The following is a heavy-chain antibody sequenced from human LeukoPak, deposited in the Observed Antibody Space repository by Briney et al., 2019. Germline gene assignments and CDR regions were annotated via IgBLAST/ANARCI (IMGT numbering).Heavy chain of an antibody. CDR1: GGSFSGYY. J-gene: IGHJ1*01. CDR3: ARGLPPEYFQH. CDR2: INHSGST. V-gene: IGHV4-34*01. Sequence: SETLSLACAVYGGSFSGYYWSWIRPPPAKGLEWIGEINHSGSTNYNPSLKSRVTISVDSSKNQFSLKLSSVTAADTAVYYCARGLPPEYFQHWGQGTLVTVSS.